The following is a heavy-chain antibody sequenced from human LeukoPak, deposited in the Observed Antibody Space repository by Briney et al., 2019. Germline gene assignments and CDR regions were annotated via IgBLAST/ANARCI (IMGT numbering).Heavy chain of an antibody. CDR3: ARGPTMKMDV. D-gene: IGHD3-22*01. CDR2: ISGSGGST. V-gene: IGHV3-23*01. Sequence: GGSLRLSCAASGFIFTSYAMTWVRQAPGKGLEWVSAISGSGGSTYYADSVKGRFTISGDNAKNSLYLQMNSLRAEDTAVYYCARGPTMKMDVWGKGTTVTVSS. J-gene: IGHJ6*04. CDR1: GFIFTSYA.